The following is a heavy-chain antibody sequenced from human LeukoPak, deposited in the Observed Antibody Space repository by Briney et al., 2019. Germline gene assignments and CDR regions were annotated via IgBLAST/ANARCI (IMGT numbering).Heavy chain of an antibody. J-gene: IGHJ6*03. CDR3: ARDIWHGSGSPTGTSYYYYYMDV. CDR2: INPNSGGT. V-gene: IGHV1-2*02. CDR1: GYTFTGYY. Sequence: ASVKVSCKASGYTFTGYYMHWVRQAPGQGLEWMGWINPNSGGTNYAQKFQGRVTMTRDTSISTAYMELSRLRSDDTAVYYCARDIWHGSGSPTGTSYYYYYMDVWGKGTTVTISS. D-gene: IGHD3-10*01.